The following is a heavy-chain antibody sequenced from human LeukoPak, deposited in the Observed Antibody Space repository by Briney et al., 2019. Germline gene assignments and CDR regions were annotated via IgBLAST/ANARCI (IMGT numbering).Heavy chain of an antibody. Sequence: GASMKVSYKASGYTFTSYGISWVRQAPGQGREWRGWISAYNGNKNYAQKLQRRLTMTTDTSTSTAYMELRSLRSDDTAVYYCARGQQVGSGWFPDYWGQGTLVTVSS. V-gene: IGHV1-18*01. J-gene: IGHJ4*02. D-gene: IGHD6-19*01. CDR2: ISAYNGNK. CDR1: GYTFTSYG. CDR3: ARGQQVGSGWFPDY.